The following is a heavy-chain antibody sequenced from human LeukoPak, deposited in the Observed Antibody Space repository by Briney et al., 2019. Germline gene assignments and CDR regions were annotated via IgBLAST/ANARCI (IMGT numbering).Heavy chain of an antibody. CDR3: ARGQGWSDSYYGMDV. CDR2: ISYDGSNK. J-gene: IGHJ6*02. Sequence: PGGSLRLSCAASGFTFSSYGMHWVRQAPGKGLEWVAVISYDGSNKYYADSVKGRFTISRDNSKNTLYLQMNSLRAEDTAVYYCARGQGWSDSYYGMDVWGQGTTVTVSS. CDR1: GFTFSSYG. V-gene: IGHV3-30*03.